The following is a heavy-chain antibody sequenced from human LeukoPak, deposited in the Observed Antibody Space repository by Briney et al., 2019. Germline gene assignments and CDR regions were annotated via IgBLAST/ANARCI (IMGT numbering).Heavy chain of an antibody. CDR3: VSGFLQWLY. J-gene: IGHJ4*02. CDR1: GFIFGGYW. D-gene: IGHD3-3*01. V-gene: IGHV3-7*01. CDR2: TNPDGSIK. Sequence: GGSLRLSCAASGFIFGGYWMSWVRQAAGRGMEWVANTNPDGSIKYYVDSVNGRFTISRDNAKNSLYLQMNSLRAEDTAVYYCVSGFLQWLYWGQGTLVTVSS.